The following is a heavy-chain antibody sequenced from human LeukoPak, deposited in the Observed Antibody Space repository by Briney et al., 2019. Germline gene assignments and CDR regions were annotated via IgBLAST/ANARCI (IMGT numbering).Heavy chain of an antibody. CDR3: ARHSDGSSPVHFDY. J-gene: IGHJ4*02. D-gene: IGHD6-6*01. CDR1: GGSISSSSYY. CDR2: IYYSGST. Sequence: PSETLSLTCTVSGGSISSSSYYWGWIRQPPGKGLEWIGSIYYSGSTYYNPSLKSRVTISVDTSKNQFSLKLSSVTAADTAVYYCARHSDGSSPVHFDYWGQGTLVTVSS. V-gene: IGHV4-39*01.